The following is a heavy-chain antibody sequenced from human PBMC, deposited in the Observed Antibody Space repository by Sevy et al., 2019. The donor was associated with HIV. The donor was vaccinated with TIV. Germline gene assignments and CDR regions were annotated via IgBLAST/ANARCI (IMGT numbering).Heavy chain of an antibody. V-gene: IGHV4-59*01. CDR3: ARSLADYYYGMDV. CDR2: IYYNGRT. CDR1: GASISSYY. Sequence: SDTLSLTCTVSGASISSYYWSWIRQPPGKGLEWVGYIYYNGRTNYNPSLKSRVTISVDTSKNQFSLKLISVTAADTAVYYCARSLADYYYGMDVWGQGTTVTVSS. J-gene: IGHJ6*02.